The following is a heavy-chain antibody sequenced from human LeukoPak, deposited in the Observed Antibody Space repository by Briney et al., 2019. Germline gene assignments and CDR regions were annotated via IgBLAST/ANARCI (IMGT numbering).Heavy chain of an antibody. J-gene: IGHJ4*02. V-gene: IGHV4-38-2*02. CDR3: DTVDF. CDR2: ICHSGSI. CDR1: GYSISSTHC. Sequence: SETLSLTCTVSGYSISSTHCWGWIRQPPGKGLGWIGTICHSGSIFYNPSLESRVTISIDTSKRQFSLKLSSVTAADTAVYYCDTVDFWGQGPLVTVSS.